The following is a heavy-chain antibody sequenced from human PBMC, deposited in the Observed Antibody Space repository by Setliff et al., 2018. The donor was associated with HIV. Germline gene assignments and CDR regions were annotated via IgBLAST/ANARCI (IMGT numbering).Heavy chain of an antibody. CDR2: INSASGGT. Sequence: VASVKVSCKTSGYTFPGSYIHWVRQAPGQRLEWMGWINSASGGTNYAQNFQGWVTVTRDTSINTVYMELSSLKSDDTAVYYCARDYLHVFDIWGQGTMVTVSS. CDR1: GYTFPGSY. CDR3: ARDYLHVFDI. J-gene: IGHJ3*02. V-gene: IGHV1-2*04.